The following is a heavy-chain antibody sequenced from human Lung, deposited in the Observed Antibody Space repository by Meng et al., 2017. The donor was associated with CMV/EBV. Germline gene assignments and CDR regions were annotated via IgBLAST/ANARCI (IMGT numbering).Heavy chain of an antibody. D-gene: IGHD2-2*01. V-gene: IGHV4-38-2*02. CDR2: IYHSGST. J-gene: IGHJ5*01. CDR3: ARDYRTGCSSTSCYNRFDS. Sequence: GSLRLXCTVSGYSISNGYYWGWIRQPPGKGLEWSGSIYHSGSTYYNPSLKSRVNISVDTSKNQFSLKLSSVTAADTGVYYCARDYRTGCSSTSCYNRFDSWGQGTXVTVYS. CDR1: GYSISNGYY.